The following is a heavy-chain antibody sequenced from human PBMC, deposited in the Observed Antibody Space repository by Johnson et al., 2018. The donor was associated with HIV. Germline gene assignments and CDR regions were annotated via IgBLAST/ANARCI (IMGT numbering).Heavy chain of an antibody. V-gene: IGHV3-11*01. J-gene: IGHJ3*02. Sequence: QVQLVESGGGLVKPGGSLRLSCVASGFTFSDYYMSWIRQAPGKGLEWVSYISSSGSTIYYADSVKGRFTISRDNSKNTLYLQMHSLRAEDTALYYCAKVDTATNDAFDIWGQGTMVTVSS. CDR3: AKVDTATNDAFDI. CDR2: ISSSGSTI. D-gene: IGHD5-18*01. CDR1: GFTFSDYY.